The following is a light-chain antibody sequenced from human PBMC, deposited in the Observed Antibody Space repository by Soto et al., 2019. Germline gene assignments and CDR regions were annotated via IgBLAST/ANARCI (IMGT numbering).Light chain of an antibody. Sequence: EIVLTQSPGTLSLSPGARATLSCRASQIVSISYLAWYQQKPGQAPRLLIYGASSRATGIPDRFSGSGSGRDFSLTINRLEPEDSAVYYCQQYGTSPPITFGQGTRLEIK. V-gene: IGKV3-20*01. J-gene: IGKJ5*01. CDR1: QIVSISY. CDR2: GAS. CDR3: QQYGTSPPIT.